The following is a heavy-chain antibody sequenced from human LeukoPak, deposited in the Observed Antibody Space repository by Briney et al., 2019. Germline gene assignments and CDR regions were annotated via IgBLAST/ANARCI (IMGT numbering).Heavy chain of an antibody. Sequence: SETLSLTCTVSGGSISGYYWSWIRHPPGKGLEWIGYVYYTGTTNYNPSLNSRVTISVDTSKNQFSLKLSSVTAADTAVYYCARPSSGYFHEWGQGTLVTVSS. J-gene: IGHJ4*02. CDR2: VYYTGTT. V-gene: IGHV4-59*13. CDR3: ARPSSGYFHE. CDR1: GGSISGYY. D-gene: IGHD3-22*01.